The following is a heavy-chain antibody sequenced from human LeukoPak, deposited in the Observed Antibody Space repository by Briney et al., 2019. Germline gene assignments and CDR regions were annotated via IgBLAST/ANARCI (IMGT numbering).Heavy chain of an antibody. J-gene: IGHJ6*02. V-gene: IGHV3-21*01. CDR2: ISSSSSYI. CDR3: ARPHKPVLLWFGELYPQGVGENGMDV. CDR1: GFTFSSYS. Sequence: SGGSLRLSCAASGFTFSSYSMNWVRQAPGKGLEWVSSISSSSSYIYYADSVKGRFTISRDNAKNSLYLQMNSLRAEDTAVYYCARPHKPVLLWFGELYPQGVGENGMDVWGQGTTVAVSS. D-gene: IGHD3-10*01.